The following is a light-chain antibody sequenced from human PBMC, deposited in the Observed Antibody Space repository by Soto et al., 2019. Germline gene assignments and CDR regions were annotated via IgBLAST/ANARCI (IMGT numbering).Light chain of an antibody. Sequence: QSVLTQPASVSGSPGQSITISCTGATTDVGDYDLVSWYQHHPGKAPKLTIYEVFKRPSGIPDRFSGSKSGNTASLTISGLQADDEADYYCSSYSSTFIDFVFXGGTKVTVL. J-gene: IGLJ1*01. CDR1: TTDVGDYDL. CDR2: EVF. V-gene: IGLV2-14*01. CDR3: SSYSSTFIDFV.